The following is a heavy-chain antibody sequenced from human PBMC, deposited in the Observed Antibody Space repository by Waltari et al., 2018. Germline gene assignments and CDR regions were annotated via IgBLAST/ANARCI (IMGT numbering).Heavy chain of an antibody. D-gene: IGHD6-19*01. CDR1: GGSFSGYY. J-gene: IGHJ2*01. CDR2: INHSGST. Sequence: QVQLQQWGAGLLKPSETLSLTCAVYGGSFSGYYWSWIRQPPGKGLEWIGEINHSGSTNSNPSLKSRVTISVDTSKNQFSLKLSSVTAADTAVYYCARGIAVAGDWYFDLWGRGTLVTVSS. V-gene: IGHV4-34*01. CDR3: ARGIAVAGDWYFDL.